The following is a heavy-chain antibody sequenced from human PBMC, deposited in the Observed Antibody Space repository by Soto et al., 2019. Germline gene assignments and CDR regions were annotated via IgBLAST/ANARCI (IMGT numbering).Heavy chain of an antibody. CDR2: INHSGST. V-gene: IGHV4-34*01. CDR3: ARANYGSGAAGMDV. D-gene: IGHD3-10*01. J-gene: IGHJ6*02. Sequence: SETLSLTCAVYGGSFSGYYWSWIRQPPGKGLEWIGEINHSGSTNYNPSLKSRVTISVDTSKNQFSLKLSSVTAADTAVYYCARANYGSGAAGMDVWGQGTTVTVSS. CDR1: GGSFSGYY.